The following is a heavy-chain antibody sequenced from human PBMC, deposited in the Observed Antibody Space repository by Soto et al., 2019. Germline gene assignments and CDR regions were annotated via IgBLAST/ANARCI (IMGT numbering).Heavy chain of an antibody. Sequence: EAQLVESGGGLLQPGRSLRLSCAASGFKFDDYGMHWVRQAPGKGLEWVSGLSWNSNRIGYADSVKGRFTISRDNAKNTLYLQMNNVRPEDTALYYCAKGGGGYTGWPNDAFDSWGQGALVTVFS. J-gene: IGHJ3*02. V-gene: IGHV3-9*01. CDR3: AKGGGGYTGWPNDAFDS. CDR1: GFKFDDYG. CDR2: LSWNSNRI. D-gene: IGHD6-19*01.